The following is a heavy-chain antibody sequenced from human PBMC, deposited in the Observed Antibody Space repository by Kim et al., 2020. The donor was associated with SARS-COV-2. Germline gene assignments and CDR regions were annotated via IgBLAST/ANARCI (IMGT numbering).Heavy chain of an antibody. CDR2: INHSGST. Sequence: SETLSLTCAVYGGSFSGYYWSWIRQPPGKGLEWIGEINHSGSTNYNPSLKSRVTISVDTSKNQFSLKLSSVTAADTAVYYCARGTAHYYDSSGPNPPNFDYWGQGTLVTVSS. D-gene: IGHD3-22*01. J-gene: IGHJ4*02. CDR3: ARGTAHYYDSSGPNPPNFDY. V-gene: IGHV4-34*01. CDR1: GGSFSGYY.